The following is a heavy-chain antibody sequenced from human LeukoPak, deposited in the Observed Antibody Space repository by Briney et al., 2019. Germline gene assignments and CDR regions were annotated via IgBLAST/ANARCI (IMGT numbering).Heavy chain of an antibody. Sequence: SETLSLTCTVSGGSISSGDYYWSWIRQPPGKGLEWIGYIYYSGSTYYNPSLKSRVTISVDTSKNQFSLKLSSVTAADTAVYYCARADLGYCSGGSCYSFDYWGQGTLVTVSS. D-gene: IGHD2-15*01. V-gene: IGHV4-30-4*01. CDR2: IYYSGST. CDR1: GGSISSGDYY. J-gene: IGHJ4*02. CDR3: ARADLGYCSGGSCYSFDY.